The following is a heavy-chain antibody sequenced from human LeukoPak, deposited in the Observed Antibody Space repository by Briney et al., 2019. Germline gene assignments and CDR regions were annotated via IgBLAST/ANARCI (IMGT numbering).Heavy chain of an antibody. V-gene: IGHV3-21*01. CDR3: ARDHGLIVANVDY. D-gene: IGHD5-12*01. CDR2: ISSSSSYI. Sequence: GGSLRLSCAASGFTFSSYSMNWVRQASGKGLEWVSSISSSSSYIYYADSVKGRFTISRDNAKNSLYLQMNSLRAEDTAVYYCARDHGLIVANVDYWGQGTLVTVSS. J-gene: IGHJ4*02. CDR1: GFTFSSYS.